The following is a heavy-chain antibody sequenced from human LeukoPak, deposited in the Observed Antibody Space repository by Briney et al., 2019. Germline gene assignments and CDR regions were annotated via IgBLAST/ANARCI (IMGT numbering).Heavy chain of an antibody. CDR2: IYYSGST. V-gene: IGHV4-59*01. J-gene: IGHJ4*02. CDR1: GGSISSYY. Sequence: PSETLSLTCTVSGGSISSYYWSWIRQPPGKGLEWIGCIYYSGSTNYNPSLKSRVTISVDTSKNQFSLKLSSVTAADTAVYYCAAALRPDDFDYWGQGTLVTVSS. D-gene: IGHD3-16*01. CDR3: AAALRPDDFDY.